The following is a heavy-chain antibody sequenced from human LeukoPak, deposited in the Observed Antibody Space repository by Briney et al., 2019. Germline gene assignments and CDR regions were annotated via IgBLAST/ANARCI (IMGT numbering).Heavy chain of an antibody. Sequence: ASVKVSSKASGYTFTTFGITWVPQAPGQGLEWMGWISAYSGYTNYAQKLQGRVTMTTDTSTSTAYMELGSLRSVDTAVYYCARPEDVVGATIHYFDSWGQGTLVTVSS. D-gene: IGHD1-26*01. CDR3: ARPEDVVGATIHYFDS. CDR2: ISAYSGYT. J-gene: IGHJ4*02. CDR1: GYTFTTFG. V-gene: IGHV1-18*01.